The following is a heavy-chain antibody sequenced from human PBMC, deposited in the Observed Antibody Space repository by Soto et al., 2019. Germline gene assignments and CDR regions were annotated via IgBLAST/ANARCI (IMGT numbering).Heavy chain of an antibody. Sequence: GGSLRLSCSASGFTFSSYAMHWVRQAPGKGLEYVSAISSNGGSTYYADSVKGRFTISRDNSKNTLYLQMSSLRAEDTAVYYCVKVRTVTGTTYFDYWGQGTLVTVSS. CDR3: VKVRTVTGTTYFDY. CDR2: ISSNGGST. CDR1: GFTFSSYA. D-gene: IGHD1-20*01. V-gene: IGHV3-64D*06. J-gene: IGHJ4*02.